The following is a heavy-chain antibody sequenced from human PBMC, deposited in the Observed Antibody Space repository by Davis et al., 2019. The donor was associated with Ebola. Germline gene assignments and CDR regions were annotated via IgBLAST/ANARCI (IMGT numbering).Heavy chain of an antibody. CDR1: GGSFSGYY. Sequence: PSETLSLTCAVYGGSFSGYYWSWIRQPPGKGLEWIGEINHSGSTNYNPSLKSRVTISVDTSKNQFSLKLSSVTAADTAVYYCARGQSDVWGQGTTVTVSS. J-gene: IGHJ6*02. V-gene: IGHV4-34*01. CDR3: ARGQSDV. CDR2: INHSGST.